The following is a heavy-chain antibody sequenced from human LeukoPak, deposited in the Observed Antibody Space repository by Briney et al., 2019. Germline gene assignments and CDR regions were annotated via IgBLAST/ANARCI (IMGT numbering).Heavy chain of an antibody. CDR2: INPYNGNT. Sequence: GASVKVSCKASGYIFTNYGISWVRQAPGQGLERMAWINPYNGNTNYAQKLQGRVTMTTDTSTSTAYMELRSLRSDDTAVYYCARVNNYDILSSFDSWGQGTLVTVSS. V-gene: IGHV1-18*01. CDR3: ARVNNYDILSSFDS. J-gene: IGHJ4*02. D-gene: IGHD3-9*01. CDR1: GYIFTNYG.